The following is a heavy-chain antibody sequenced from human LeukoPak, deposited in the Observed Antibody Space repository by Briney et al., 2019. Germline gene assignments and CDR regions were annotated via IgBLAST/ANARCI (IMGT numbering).Heavy chain of an antibody. CDR1: GFTFSSYA. CDR3: SKQRSEVVVAATNY. V-gene: IGHV3-23*01. J-gene: IGHJ4*02. Sequence: GGSLRLSCAASGFTFSSYAMTWVRQAPGKGLEWVSSISGGGYTTYYADSVRGRFTISRDNSKNTLSVQMNNLRAEDTAVYYCSKQRSEVVVAATNYWGQGTLVTVSS. D-gene: IGHD2-15*01. CDR2: ISGGGYTT.